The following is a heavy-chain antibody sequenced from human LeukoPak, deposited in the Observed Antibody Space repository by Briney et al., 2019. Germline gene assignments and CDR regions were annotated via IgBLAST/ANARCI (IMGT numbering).Heavy chain of an antibody. CDR2: INHSGST. CDR3: ARGSQSLGYCSGGSCRAKIFDY. CDR1: GGSFSGYY. J-gene: IGHJ4*02. D-gene: IGHD2-15*01. V-gene: IGHV4-34*01. Sequence: SETLSLTCAVYGGSFSGYYWSWIRQPTGKGLEWIGEINHSGSTNYNPSLKSRVTISVDTSKNQFSLKLSSVTAADTAVYCARGSQSLGYCSGGSCRAKIFDYWGQGTLVTVSS.